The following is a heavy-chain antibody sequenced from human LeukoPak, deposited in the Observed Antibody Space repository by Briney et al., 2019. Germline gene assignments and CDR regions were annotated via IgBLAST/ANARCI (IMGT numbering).Heavy chain of an antibody. CDR3: AREYLYDFWSGYYFY. V-gene: IGHV4-38-2*02. CDR2: IYHSGST. CDR1: GYSISSGYY. D-gene: IGHD3-3*01. Sequence: SETLSLTCTVSGYSISSGYYWGWIRQPPGKGLEWIGSIYHSGSTYYNPSLKGRVTISVDTSKNQFSLKLSSVTAADTAVYYCAREYLYDFWSGYYFYWGQGTLVTVSS. J-gene: IGHJ4*02.